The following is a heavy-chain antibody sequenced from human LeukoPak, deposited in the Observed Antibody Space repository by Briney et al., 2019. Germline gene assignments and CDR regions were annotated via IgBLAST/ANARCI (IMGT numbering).Heavy chain of an antibody. D-gene: IGHD3-9*01. V-gene: IGHV4-59*02. Sequence: SETLSLTCTVSSGSVSSSYWSWIRQPPGKGLEWIGYIYDTGSTNYNPSLKSRVTMSVDTSKNQFSLRLTSVTAADAAMYYCARATYDTLTGPTWFDPSGQGTLVTVFS. J-gene: IGHJ5*02. CDR3: ARATYDTLTGPTWFDP. CDR1: SGSVSSSY. CDR2: IYDTGST.